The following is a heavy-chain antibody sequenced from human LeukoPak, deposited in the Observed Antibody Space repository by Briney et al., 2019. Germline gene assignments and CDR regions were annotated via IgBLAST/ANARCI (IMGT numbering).Heavy chain of an antibody. CDR3: ARMDSSYDWYFDL. D-gene: IGHD6-6*01. CDR2: IIPIFGTA. V-gene: IGHV1-69*05. Sequence: GASVKLSCKASGGTFSSYAISWVRQAPGQGLEWMGGIIPIFGTANYAQKFQGRVTITTDESTSTAYMELSSLRSEDTAVYYCARMDSSYDWYFDLWGRGTLVTVSS. CDR1: GGTFSSYA. J-gene: IGHJ2*01.